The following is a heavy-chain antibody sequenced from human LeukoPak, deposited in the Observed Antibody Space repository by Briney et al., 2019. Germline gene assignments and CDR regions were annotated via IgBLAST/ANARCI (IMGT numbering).Heavy chain of an antibody. Sequence: SETLSLTCTVSGGSISSYYWSWIRQPPGKGLEWIGYIYYSGSTSYNPSLKSRVTISVDTSKNQFSLKVSSVTAADTALYYCARSYSYYYHYMDVWGKGTTVTVS. D-gene: IGHD4-11*01. J-gene: IGHJ6*03. CDR3: ARSYSYYYHYMDV. CDR2: IYYSGST. CDR1: GGSISSYY. V-gene: IGHV4-59*01.